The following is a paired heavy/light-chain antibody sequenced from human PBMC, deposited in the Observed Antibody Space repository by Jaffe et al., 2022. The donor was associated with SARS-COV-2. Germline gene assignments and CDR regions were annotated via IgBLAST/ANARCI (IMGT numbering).Heavy chain of an antibody. Sequence: EVQLLESGGDLAQPGGSLRLSCAASGFTFNSYAMNWVRQAPGKGLEWVAFIGGNGGSTYHADSVKGRFTISRDSSKNTLYLQMNSLRAEDTAVYFCAKGYGMDVWGHGTTVTVSS. CDR1: GFTFNSYA. V-gene: IGHV3-23*01. D-gene: IGHD2-15*01. CDR2: IGGNGGST. J-gene: IGHJ6*02. CDR3: AKGYGMDV.
Light chain of an antibody. Sequence: DVVMTQTPLSLSVTPGQPASISCKSSQSLLHSDGKTYLYWYLQKPGQPPQLLIYEVFNRFSGVPDRFSGSGSGTDFTLKISRVEAEDVGVYYCMQTLQLPRFTFGPGTKVDIK. CDR3: MQTLQLPRFT. CDR2: EVF. J-gene: IGKJ3*01. V-gene: IGKV2D-29*01. CDR1: QSLLHSDGKTY.